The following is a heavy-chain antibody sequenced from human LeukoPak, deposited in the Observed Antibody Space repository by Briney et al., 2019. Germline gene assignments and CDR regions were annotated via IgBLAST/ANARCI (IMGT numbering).Heavy chain of an antibody. CDR2: IYYNGNT. CDR1: GGSISNYF. Sequence: PSETLSLTCPVAGGSISNYFWTWIRQPPDKGLESIGYIYYNGNTNYNPSLKSRVTISVDTSKNQFSLKLSSVTAADTAVYYCARSNILDYWGQGTLVTVSS. CDR3: ARSNILDY. D-gene: IGHD4-11*01. V-gene: IGHV4-59*01. J-gene: IGHJ4*02.